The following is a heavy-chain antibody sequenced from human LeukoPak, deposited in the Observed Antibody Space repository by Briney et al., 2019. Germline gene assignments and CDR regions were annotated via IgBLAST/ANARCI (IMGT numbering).Heavy chain of an antibody. Sequence: GGSLRLSCAASGFTFSDYYMSWIRQAPGKGLEWVSVIYSGGSTYYADSVKGRFTISRDNSKNTLYLQMNSLRAEDTAVYYCAKSTVTLAPDYWGQGTLVTVSS. CDR2: IYSGGST. J-gene: IGHJ4*02. V-gene: IGHV3-53*01. CDR1: GFTFSDYY. D-gene: IGHD4-17*01. CDR3: AKSTVTLAPDY.